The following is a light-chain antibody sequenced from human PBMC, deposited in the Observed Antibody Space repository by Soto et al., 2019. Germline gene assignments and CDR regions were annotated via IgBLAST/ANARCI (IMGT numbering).Light chain of an antibody. CDR3: QQYGSSPHT. V-gene: IGKV3-20*01. CDR1: QSVSSSY. Sequence: EIVLTQSPGTLSLSPGERTTLSCRASQSVSSSYLAWYQHKPGQAPSLLIYGASSRATGIPDRFSGSGSATDFTLTISRLEPEDFAVYYCQQYGSSPHTFGQGTKLEIK. CDR2: GAS. J-gene: IGKJ2*01.